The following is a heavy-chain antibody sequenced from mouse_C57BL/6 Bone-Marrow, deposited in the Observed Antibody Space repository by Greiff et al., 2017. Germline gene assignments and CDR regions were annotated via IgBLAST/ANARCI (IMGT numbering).Heavy chain of an antibody. CDR2: ISYDGSN. CDR3: ATRGSSYGYFDV. V-gene: IGHV3-6*01. D-gene: IGHD1-1*01. J-gene: IGHJ1*03. CDR1: GYSITSGYY. Sequence: EVKLQESGPGLVKPSQSLSLTCSVTGYSITSGYYWNWIRQFPGNKLEWMGYISYDGSNNYNPSLKNRISITRDTSKNQFFLKLNSVTTEDTATXYCATRGSSYGYFDVWGTGTTVTVSS.